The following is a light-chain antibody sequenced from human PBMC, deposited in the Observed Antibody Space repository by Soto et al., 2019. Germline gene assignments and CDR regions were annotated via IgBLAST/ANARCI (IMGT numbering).Light chain of an antibody. CDR3: SSYTSINTYV. J-gene: IGLJ1*01. CDR2: EVS. CDR1: SSDVGGYNY. V-gene: IGLV2-14*01. Sequence: QSALTQPASVSGSPGQSITISCTGTSSDVGGYNYVSWYQHHPGKAPKLMIHEVSNRPSGVSNRFSGSKSGNTASLTISGLQAEDEADYYCSSYTSINTYVFGTGTQLTVL.